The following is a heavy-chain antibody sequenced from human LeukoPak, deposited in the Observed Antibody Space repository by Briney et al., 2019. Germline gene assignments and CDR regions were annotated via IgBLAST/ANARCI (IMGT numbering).Heavy chain of an antibody. D-gene: IGHD6-19*01. CDR1: GFTFSDCY. V-gene: IGHV3-11*01. CDR3: ARASYSSGWYGSDEYYFDY. CDR2: ISSSGSTI. J-gene: IGHJ4*02. Sequence: GGSLILSCAASGFTFSDCYMSWIRQAPGKALEWVSYISSSGSTIYYADSVKGRFTISRDNAKNSLYLQMNSLRAEDTAVYYCARASYSSGWYGSDEYYFDYWGQGTLVTVSS.